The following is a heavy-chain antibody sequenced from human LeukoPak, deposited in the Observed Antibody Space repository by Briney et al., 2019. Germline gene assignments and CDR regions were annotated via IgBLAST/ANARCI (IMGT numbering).Heavy chain of an antibody. CDR3: ARGHEALGY. Sequence: GSLLLSCAASGFTISDNYMTWVRQAPGKGLEWVSVIYSGGRTVYADSVKGRFTFFRDNSNNKLYLQMNSLRAEDTAKYYCARGHEALGYWGQGTLVTVSS. D-gene: IGHD3-10*01. V-gene: IGHV3-53*01. CDR2: IYSGGRT. J-gene: IGHJ4*02. CDR1: GFTISDNY.